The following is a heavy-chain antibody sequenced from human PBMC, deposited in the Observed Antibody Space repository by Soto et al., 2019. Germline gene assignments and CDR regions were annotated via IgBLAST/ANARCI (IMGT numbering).Heavy chain of an antibody. CDR1: GFTFSSYE. V-gene: IGHV3-48*03. J-gene: IGHJ6*02. Sequence: PGGSLRLSCAASGFTFSSYEMNWVRQAPGKGLEWVSYISSSGSTIYYADSVKGRFTISRDNAKNSLYLQMNSLRAEDTAVYYCARERLPEYYYDSSGPLQHSNRGYYYGMDVWGQGTTVTVSS. D-gene: IGHD3-22*01. CDR3: ARERLPEYYYDSSGPLQHSNRGYYYGMDV. CDR2: ISSSGSTI.